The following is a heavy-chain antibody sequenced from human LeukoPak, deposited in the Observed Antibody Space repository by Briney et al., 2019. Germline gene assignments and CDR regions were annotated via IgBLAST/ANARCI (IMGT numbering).Heavy chain of an antibody. Sequence: SETLSLTCTVSGGSISSGGYYWSWIRQHPGKGLEWIGYIYYSGSTYYNPSLKSRVTVSVDTSKNQFSLKLSSVTAADTAVCYCARTYYDFWSGFNTGRGPYYYYMDVWGKGTTVTVSS. CDR1: GGSISSGGYY. CDR2: IYYSGST. CDR3: ARTYYDFWSGFNTGRGPYYYYMDV. D-gene: IGHD3-3*01. V-gene: IGHV4-31*03. J-gene: IGHJ6*03.